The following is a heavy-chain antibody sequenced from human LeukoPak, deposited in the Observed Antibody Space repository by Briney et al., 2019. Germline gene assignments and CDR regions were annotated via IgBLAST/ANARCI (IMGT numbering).Heavy chain of an antibody. CDR2: INHSGST. CDR1: GASLSVYY. V-gene: IGHV4-34*01. J-gene: IGHJ6*03. CDR3: ASSRYCSGGSCYRYYYYYYYMDV. Sequence: SETLSLTRAVYGASLSVYYWSWLRHPPGKGLEWMGEINHSGSTNYNPSLKSRVTISVDTSKNQFSLRLSSVTAADTAVYYCASSRYCSGGSCYRYYYYYYYMDVWGKGTTVTVSS. D-gene: IGHD2-15*01.